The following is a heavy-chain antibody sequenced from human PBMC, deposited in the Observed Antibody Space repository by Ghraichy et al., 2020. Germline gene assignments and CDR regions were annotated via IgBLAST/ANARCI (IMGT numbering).Heavy chain of an antibody. J-gene: IGHJ4*02. D-gene: IGHD6-19*01. CDR3: ARFLYSSYFDY. V-gene: IGHV3-11*01. Sequence: GESLNISCAASGFTFSDYYMSWIRQAPGKGLEWVSYISSSGSTIYYADSVKGRFTISRDNAKNSLYLQMNSLRAEDTAVYYCARFLYSSYFDYWGQGTLVTVSS. CDR1: GFTFSDYY. CDR2: ISSSGSTI.